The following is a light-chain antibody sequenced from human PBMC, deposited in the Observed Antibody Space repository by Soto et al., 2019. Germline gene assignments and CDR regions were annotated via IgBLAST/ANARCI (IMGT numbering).Light chain of an antibody. Sequence: DIQMTQSPSSLSASVGDRVTITCRASQSIRTYLNWFQQRPGKAPKLLIYAASTLQGGVPSRFSGSGSGTDFTLTISSLQSEDFATYYGQQSFASLRTFGQGTTVEI. CDR1: QSIRTY. CDR3: QQSFASLRT. CDR2: AAS. V-gene: IGKV1-39*01. J-gene: IGKJ1*01.